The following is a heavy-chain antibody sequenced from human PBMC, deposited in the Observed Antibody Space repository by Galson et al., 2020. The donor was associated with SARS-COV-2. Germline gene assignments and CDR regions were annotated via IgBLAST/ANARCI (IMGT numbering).Heavy chain of an antibody. D-gene: IGHD2-15*01. CDR1: GFTFSSYW. Sequence: GESLKISCAASGFTFSSYWMHWVRQAPGKGLVWVSRNNSDGSSTSYADSVKGRFTISRDNAKNTLYLQMNSLRAEDTAVYYCASAVGYLWGQGTMVTVSS. V-gene: IGHV3-74*01. J-gene: IGHJ3*01. CDR2: NNSDGSST. CDR3: ASAVGYL.